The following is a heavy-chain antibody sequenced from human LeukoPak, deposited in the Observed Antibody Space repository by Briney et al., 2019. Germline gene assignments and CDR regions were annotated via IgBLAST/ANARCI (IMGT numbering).Heavy chain of an antibody. V-gene: IGHV3-30*18. D-gene: IGHD6-13*01. CDR3: AKDQGSSCPDY. CDR2: ISYDGSNK. Sequence: GGSLRLSCAASGFTFSSYGMHWVRQAPGKGLEWVAVISYDGSNKYYADSVKGRFTISRDNSKNTLYLQMNSLRAEDTAVYYCAKDQGSSCPDYWGQGTLVTVSS. CDR1: GFTFSSYG. J-gene: IGHJ4*02.